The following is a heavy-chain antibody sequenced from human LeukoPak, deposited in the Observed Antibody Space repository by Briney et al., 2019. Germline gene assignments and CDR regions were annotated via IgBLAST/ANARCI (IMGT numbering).Heavy chain of an antibody. J-gene: IGHJ4*02. CDR3: ARELWFGEAEGYYFDY. CDR1: GYTFTSYG. V-gene: IGHV1-69*04. Sequence: GASVKVSCKASGYTFTSYGISWVRQAPGQGLEWMGRITPILGIANYAQKFQGRVTITADKSTSTAYMELSSLRSEDTAVYYCARELWFGEAEGYYFDYWGQGTLVTVSS. CDR2: ITPILGIA. D-gene: IGHD3-10*01.